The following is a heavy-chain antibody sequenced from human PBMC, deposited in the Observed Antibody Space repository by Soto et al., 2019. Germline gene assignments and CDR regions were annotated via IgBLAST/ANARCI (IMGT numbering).Heavy chain of an antibody. Sequence: EVLLVESGGGLVQPGGSLRLSCAASGFSFTNYWMHWVRQAPGQGLVFVSRSSSDGTMTTYADSVKGRFTISRDNVKKTLFLQMNSLRVEDTAVYYCARGWGVPGPLYYYYGMDVWGQGTTVTVSS. CDR2: SSSDGTMT. CDR3: ARGWGVPGPLYYYYGMDV. CDR1: GFSFTNYW. J-gene: IGHJ6*02. D-gene: IGHD1-26*01. V-gene: IGHV3-74*02.